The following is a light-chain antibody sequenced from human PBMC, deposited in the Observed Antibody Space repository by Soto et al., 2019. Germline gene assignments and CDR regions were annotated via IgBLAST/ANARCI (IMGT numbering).Light chain of an antibody. V-gene: IGLV1-40*01. Sequence: QSVLTQPPSVSGAPGRRVTISCTGSSSNIGAGYDVHWYQQLPGTAPKLPIYGNSNRPSGVPDRFSCSKSGTSASLAITGLQAEDEADYYCQSYDSSLSVVFGGGTKVTVL. CDR3: QSYDSSLSVV. CDR2: GNS. CDR1: SSNIGAGYD. J-gene: IGLJ2*01.